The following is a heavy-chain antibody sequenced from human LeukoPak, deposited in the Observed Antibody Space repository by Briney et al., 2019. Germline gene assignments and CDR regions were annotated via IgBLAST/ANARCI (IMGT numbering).Heavy chain of an antibody. CDR3: AGRVTGYSSGYVY. J-gene: IGHJ4*02. V-gene: IGHV3-30-3*01. CDR1: GFTFSSYA. CDR2: ISYDGSNK. Sequence: GGSLRLSCAASGFTFSSYAMHWVRQAPGKGLEWVAVISYDGSNKYYADSVKGRFTISRDNSENTVYLQMNNLRAEDTALYYCAGRVTGYSSGYVYWGQGTLVTVSS. D-gene: IGHD5-18*01.